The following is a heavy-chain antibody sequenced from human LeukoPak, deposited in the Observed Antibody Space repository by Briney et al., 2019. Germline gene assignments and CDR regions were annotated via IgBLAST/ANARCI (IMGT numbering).Heavy chain of an antibody. Sequence: GGSLRLSCAASGFTFSSYSMNWVRQAPGKGLEWVSSISSSSSYIYYADSVKGRFTISRDNAKNSLYLQMNSLRAEDTAVYYCAKDPQHDYGDSYEDYWGQGTLVTVSS. CDR1: GFTFSSYS. V-gene: IGHV3-21*04. CDR3: AKDPQHDYGDSYEDY. CDR2: ISSSSSYI. J-gene: IGHJ4*02. D-gene: IGHD4-17*01.